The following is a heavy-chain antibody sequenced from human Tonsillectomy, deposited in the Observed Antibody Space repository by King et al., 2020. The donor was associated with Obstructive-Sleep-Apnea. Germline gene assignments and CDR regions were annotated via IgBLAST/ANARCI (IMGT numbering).Heavy chain of an antibody. CDR2: VQSKTDGGTT. V-gene: IGHV3-15*01. D-gene: IGHD2-8*02. J-gene: IGHJ5*02. CDR1: GFTFSNAW. CDR3: TTGGVVCSP. Sequence: VQLVESGGGLVKPGGSLRLYCAASGFTFSNAWVRWCRPAPGKGLEWVWRVQSKTDGGTTDYAAPVKGRFTISRDDSKNTLYLQMNSLKTEDTAVYYCTTGGVVCSPWGQGTLVTVSS.